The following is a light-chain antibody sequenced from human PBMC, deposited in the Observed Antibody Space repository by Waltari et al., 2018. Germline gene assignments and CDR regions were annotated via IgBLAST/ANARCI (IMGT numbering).Light chain of an antibody. Sequence: QSALTQPASVSGSPGQSITISCTGTSSDVGGYGFVSWYQQNPGKAPKLMIYEVTNRPSGVSNRFSGSKSGNTASLTISGLQAEDEADYYCSSYISTTTPYVFGSGTKVTVL. CDR1: SSDVGGYGF. CDR2: EVT. CDR3: SSYISTTTPYV. J-gene: IGLJ1*01. V-gene: IGLV2-14*01.